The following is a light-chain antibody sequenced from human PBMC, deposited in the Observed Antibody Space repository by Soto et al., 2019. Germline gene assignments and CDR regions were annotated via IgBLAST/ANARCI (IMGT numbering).Light chain of an antibody. CDR1: QSVSSN. Sequence: TQSPATLSVSPGERATLSCRASQSVSSNLAWYQQKPGQPPRLLIYDISTRATGIPTRFSGSGSGTEFTLTISSLQSEDFAVYYCQQYNSWPLTFGGGTKV. V-gene: IGKV3D-15*01. CDR3: QQYNSWPLT. CDR2: DIS. J-gene: IGKJ4*01.